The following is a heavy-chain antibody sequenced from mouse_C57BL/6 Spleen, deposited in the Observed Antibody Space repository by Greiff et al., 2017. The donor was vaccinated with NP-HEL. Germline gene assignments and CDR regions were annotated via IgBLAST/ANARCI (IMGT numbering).Heavy chain of an antibody. CDR2: IRYDGSN. CDR1: GYSITSGYY. J-gene: IGHJ4*01. D-gene: IGHD2-3*01. CDR3: ARRADGYPYAMDY. V-gene: IGHV3-6*01. Sequence: ESGPGLVKPSQSLSLTCSVTGYSITSGYYWNWIRQFPGNKLEWMGYIRYDGSNNYNPSLKNRISITRDTSKNQFFLKLNSVTTEDTATYYCARRADGYPYAMDYWGQGTSVTVSS.